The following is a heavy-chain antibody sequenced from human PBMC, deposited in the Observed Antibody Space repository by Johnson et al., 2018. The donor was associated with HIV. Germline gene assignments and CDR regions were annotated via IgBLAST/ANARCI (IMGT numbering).Heavy chain of an antibody. J-gene: IGHJ3*02. V-gene: IGHV3-66*02. CDR2: IFSGGST. CDR1: GFTVSSNY. D-gene: IGHD6-6*01. Sequence: VQLVESGGGLVQPGGSLRLSCAASGFTVSSNYMSWVRQAPGKGLEWVSVIFSGGSTHYADSVKGRFTISRDNSKNTLYLQMNSLRAEDTAVYYCARDSGKKRSSSPGPDAFDIWGQGTMVTVSS. CDR3: ARDSGKKRSSSPGPDAFDI.